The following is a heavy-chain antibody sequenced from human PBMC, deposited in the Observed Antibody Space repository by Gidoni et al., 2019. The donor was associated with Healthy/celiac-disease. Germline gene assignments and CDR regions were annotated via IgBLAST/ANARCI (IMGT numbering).Heavy chain of an antibody. Sequence: EVQLVESGGGLVQPGRSLRLSCAASGFTFDDYAMHWVRQAPGKGLEWVSGISWNSGSIGYADSVKGRFTISRDNAKNSLYLQMNSLRAEDTALYYCAKGGAARTPYYFDYWGQGTLVTVSS. CDR2: ISWNSGSI. CDR1: GFTFDDYA. V-gene: IGHV3-9*01. J-gene: IGHJ4*02. CDR3: AKGGAARTPYYFDY. D-gene: IGHD6-6*01.